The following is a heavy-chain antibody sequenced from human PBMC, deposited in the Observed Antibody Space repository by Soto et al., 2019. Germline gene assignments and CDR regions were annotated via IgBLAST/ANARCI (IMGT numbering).Heavy chain of an antibody. CDR1: GFTFSSYS. CDR3: ARDPPTVTNAGWSAFDI. J-gene: IGHJ3*02. D-gene: IGHD4-17*01. V-gene: IGHV3-21*01. CDR2: ISSSSSYI. Sequence: EVQLVESGGGLVKPGGSLRLSCAASGFTFSSYSMNWVRQAPGKGLEWVSSISSSSSYIYYADSVKGLCTISRDNAKNSLYLQMNSLRAEDTAVYYCARDPPTVTNAGWSAFDIWGQGTMVTVSS.